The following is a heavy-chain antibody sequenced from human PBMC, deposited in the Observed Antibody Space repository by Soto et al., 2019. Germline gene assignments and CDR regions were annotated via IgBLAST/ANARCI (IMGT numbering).Heavy chain of an antibody. D-gene: IGHD3-10*02. CDR2: IIPIFGTA. J-gene: IGHJ3*02. CDR1: GGTFSSYA. CDR3: ARRLMFGVAGPYDAFDI. V-gene: IGHV1-69*13. Sequence: EASVKVSCKASGGTFSSYAISWVRQAPGQGLEWMGGIIPIFGTANYAQKFQGRVTITADESTSTAYMELSSLRSEDTAVYYCARRLMFGVAGPYDAFDIWGQGTMVTVSS.